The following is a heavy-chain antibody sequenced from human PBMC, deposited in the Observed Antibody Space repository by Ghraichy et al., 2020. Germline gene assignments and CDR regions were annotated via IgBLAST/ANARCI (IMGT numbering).Heavy chain of an antibody. J-gene: IGHJ2*01. CDR3: ARGPVQLWSPFQDL. Sequence: GSLRLSCAASGFTFSSYSMNWVRQAPGKGLEWVSYISSSSTIYYADSVKGRFTISRDNAKNSLYLQMNSLRDEDTAVYYCARGPVQLWSPFQDLWGRGTLVTVSS. CDR2: ISSSSTI. D-gene: IGHD5-18*01. CDR1: GFTFSSYS. V-gene: IGHV3-48*02.